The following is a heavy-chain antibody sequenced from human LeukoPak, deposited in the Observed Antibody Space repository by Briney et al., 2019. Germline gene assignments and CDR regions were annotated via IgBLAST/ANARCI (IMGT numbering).Heavy chain of an antibody. V-gene: IGHV4-34*01. CDR1: GGSFSAYY. J-gene: IGHJ5*02. D-gene: IGHD3-10*01. CDR2: INHSGST. CDR3: ASLSGPAVDNYWFDP. Sequence: KPSETLSLTCGVFGGSFSAYYWSWIRQPPGKGLEWIGEINHSGSTNYTPSLKSRVTISVDTSKSQFSLKLTSVTAADTAVYYCASLSGPAVDNYWFDPWGQGTLVTVSS.